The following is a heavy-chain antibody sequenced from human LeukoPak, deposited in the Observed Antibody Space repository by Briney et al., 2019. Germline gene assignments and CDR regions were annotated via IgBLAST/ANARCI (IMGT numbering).Heavy chain of an antibody. D-gene: IGHD2-15*01. CDR3: ARRAGEYSHPYDY. V-gene: IGHV3-53*01. Sequence: GGSLRLSCTVSGFTVSSNSWSWVRQAPGKGLEWVSFIYSGGNTHYSDSVKGRFTLSRDHSKNTLYLQMNSLRAEDTAIYYCARRAGEYSHPYDYWGQGTLVTVSS. CDR1: GFTVSSNS. CDR2: IYSGGNT. J-gene: IGHJ4*02.